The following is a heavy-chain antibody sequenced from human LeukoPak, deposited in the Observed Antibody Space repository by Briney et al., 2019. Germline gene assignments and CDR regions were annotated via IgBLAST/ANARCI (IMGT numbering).Heavy chain of an antibody. Sequence: SETLSLTCTVSGGSISSGSYYWSWIPQPAGKGLEWIGRIYTSGIHNYTPSLNSQITISVDTSKHKFSLKLRSVTAADTAVYYCARATTQLRYFYWLAPASGWFDPWGQGTLVTVSS. CDR1: GGSISSGSYY. CDR3: ARATTQLRYFYWLAPASGWFDP. CDR2: IYTSGIH. D-gene: IGHD3-9*01. J-gene: IGHJ5*02. V-gene: IGHV4-61*02.